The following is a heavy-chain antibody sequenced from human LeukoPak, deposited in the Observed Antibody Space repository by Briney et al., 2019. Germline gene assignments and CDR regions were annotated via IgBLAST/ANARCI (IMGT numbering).Heavy chain of an antibody. Sequence: ASVKVSCKASGGTFSSYAISWVRQAPGQGLEWMGGIIPIFGTANYAQKFQGRVTITADESTSTAYMELSSLRSEDTAVYYCARSAAGAKGDYYFDYWGQGTLVTVSS. CDR1: GGTFSSYA. V-gene: IGHV1-69*13. J-gene: IGHJ4*02. CDR2: IIPIFGTA. CDR3: ARSAAGAKGDYYFDY. D-gene: IGHD6-13*01.